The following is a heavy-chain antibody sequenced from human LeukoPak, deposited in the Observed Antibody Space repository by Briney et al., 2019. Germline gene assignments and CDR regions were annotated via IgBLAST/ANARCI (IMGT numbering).Heavy chain of an antibody. Sequence: GGSLRLSCAASGFTFSSYGMHWVRQAQGKGLEWEAVISYDGSNKYYADSVKGRFTISRDNSKNTLYLQMNSLRAEDTAVYYCAKDQYWGQGTLVTVSS. V-gene: IGHV3-30*18. CDR3: AKDQY. CDR2: ISYDGSNK. CDR1: GFTFSSYG. J-gene: IGHJ4*02.